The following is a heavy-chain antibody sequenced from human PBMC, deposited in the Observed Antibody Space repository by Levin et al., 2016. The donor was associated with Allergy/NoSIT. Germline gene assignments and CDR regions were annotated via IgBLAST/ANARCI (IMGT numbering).Heavy chain of an antibody. CDR1: GFTFSDYY. D-gene: IGHD2-15*01. Sequence: GESLKISCVASGFTFSDYYMSWIRQAPGKGLEWLSYISSSGLYTDYADSAKGRFSISRDNAKNSLFLQLNNLRAEDTAVYYCAGSLVAAHDFWGQGTLVTVSS. J-gene: IGHJ4*02. V-gene: IGHV3-11*03. CDR2: ISSSGLYT. CDR3: AGSLVAAHDF.